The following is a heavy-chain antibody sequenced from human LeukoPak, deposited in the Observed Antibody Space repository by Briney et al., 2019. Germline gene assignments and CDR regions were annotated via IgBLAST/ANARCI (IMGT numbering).Heavy chain of an antibody. D-gene: IGHD1-1*01. V-gene: IGHV4-61*02. CDR2: IYTSGST. CDR1: GGSISSGSYY. Sequence: TLSLTCTVSGGSISSGSYYWSWIRQPAGKGLEWIGRIYTSGSTNYNPSLKSRVTISVDTSKNQFSLKLSSVTAADTAVYYCARARYNWNQGYWFDPWGQGTLVTVSS. CDR3: ARARYNWNQGYWFDP. J-gene: IGHJ5*02.